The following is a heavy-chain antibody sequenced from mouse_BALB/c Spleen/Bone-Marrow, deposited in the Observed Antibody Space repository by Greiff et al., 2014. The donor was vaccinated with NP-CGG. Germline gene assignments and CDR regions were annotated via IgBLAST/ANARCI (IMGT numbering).Heavy chain of an antibody. CDR1: GFNIKDTY. CDR2: INPSNGDT. CDR3: GRCVN. J-gene: IGHJ2*01. V-gene: IGHV14-3*02. Sequence: DVQLQQSGAELVKPGASVKLSCTASGFNIKDTYMHWVKQRPEQSLEWIGRINPSNGDTDYDQKFQGKATLTVDKSSSTAYMELTSVTSEASAIYYCGRCVNWGQGTTLTVSS.